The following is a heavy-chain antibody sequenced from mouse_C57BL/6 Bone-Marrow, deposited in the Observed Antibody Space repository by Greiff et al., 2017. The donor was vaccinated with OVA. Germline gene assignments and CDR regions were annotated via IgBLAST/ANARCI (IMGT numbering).Heavy chain of an antibody. D-gene: IGHD1-1*01. CDR1: GFTFSDAW. CDR2: IRNKANNHAT. V-gene: IGHV6-6*01. Sequence: EVKLVESGGGLVQPGGSMKLSCAASGFTFSDAWMDWVRQSPEKGLEWVAEIRNKANNHATYYAESVKGRFTISRDDSKISVYLQMNSLMAEDTGIYYCTRVTTVVAYYFDYWGQGTTLTVSS. J-gene: IGHJ2*01. CDR3: TRVTTVVAYYFDY.